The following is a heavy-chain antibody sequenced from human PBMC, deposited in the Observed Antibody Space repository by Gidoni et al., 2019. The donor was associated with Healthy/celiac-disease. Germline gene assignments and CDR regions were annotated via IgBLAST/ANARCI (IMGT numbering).Heavy chain of an antibody. J-gene: IGHJ3*02. V-gene: IGHV3-30*04. CDR2: ISYDGSNK. Sequence: QVQLVESGGGVVQPGRSLRLSCAASGFTFSSYAMHWVRQAPGKGLEWVAVISYDGSNKYYADSVKGRFTISRDNSKNTLYLQMNSLRAEDTAVYYCARENYYDSSGFDAFDIRGQGTMVTVSS. CDR3: ARENYYDSSGFDAFDI. CDR1: GFTFSSYA. D-gene: IGHD3-22*01.